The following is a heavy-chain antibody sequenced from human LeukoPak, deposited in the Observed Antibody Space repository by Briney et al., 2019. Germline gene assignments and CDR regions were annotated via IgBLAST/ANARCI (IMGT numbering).Heavy chain of an antibody. CDR1: GFTFSSYW. Sequence: GGSLRLSCAASGFTFSSYWMHWVRQAPGKGLVWVSHINSDGSSTSYADSVKGRFTISRDNAKNTLYLQMNSLRAEDTAVYYCASQQLADFDYWGQGTLVTVSP. D-gene: IGHD6-6*01. CDR2: INSDGSST. CDR3: ASQQLADFDY. V-gene: IGHV3-74*01. J-gene: IGHJ4*02.